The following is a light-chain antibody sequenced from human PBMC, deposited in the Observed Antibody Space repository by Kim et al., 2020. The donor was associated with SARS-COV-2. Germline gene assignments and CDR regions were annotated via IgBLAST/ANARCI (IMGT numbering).Light chain of an antibody. V-gene: IGKV3-11*01. CDR1: QSVISN. CDR3: QQRSNWPPSIT. Sequence: EIVLTQSPATLSLSPGERATLSCRASQSVISNLVWYQQKRGQAPRLLIYDASNRATGIPARFSGSGSGTDFTLTISSLEPEDFVVYYCQQRSNWPPSITFGQGTRLEIK. CDR2: DAS. J-gene: IGKJ5*01.